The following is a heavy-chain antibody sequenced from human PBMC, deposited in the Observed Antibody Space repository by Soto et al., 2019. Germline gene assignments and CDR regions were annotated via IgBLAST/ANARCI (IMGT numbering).Heavy chain of an antibody. CDR3: ARPEGRYFYDARGYYSH. D-gene: IGHD3-22*01. V-gene: IGHV5-51*01. CDR1: GYNFPIYW. Sequence: PGESLKISCQTYGYNFPIYWIAWVRQLPGKGLEWMGVIYPADSDTRYSPSFQGQVTISADKSTGVAYLQWSSLKASDTAMYFCARPEGRYFYDARGYYSHWGQGTLVTVAS. J-gene: IGHJ4*02. CDR2: IYPADSDT.